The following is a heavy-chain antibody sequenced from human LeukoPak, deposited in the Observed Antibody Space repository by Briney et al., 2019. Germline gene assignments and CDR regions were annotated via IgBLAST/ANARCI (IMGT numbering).Heavy chain of an antibody. V-gene: IGHV1-69*10. CDR3: ARPRYPYYRLSGADYYYMDV. CDR2: IIPIFGIA. D-gene: IGHD7-27*01. J-gene: IGHJ6*03. CDR1: GGTFSGYS. Sequence: GASVKVSCKASGGTFSGYSISWVRQAPGQGREWMGGIIPIFGIANYAQKFKGRVTITADKSTSAAYMELSSLRSEDTAVYYCARPRYPYYRLSGADYYYMDVWGKGTTVTVSS.